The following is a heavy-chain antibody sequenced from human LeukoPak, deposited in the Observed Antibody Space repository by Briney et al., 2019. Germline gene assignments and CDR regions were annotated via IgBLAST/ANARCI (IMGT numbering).Heavy chain of an antibody. CDR2: IYHSGST. D-gene: IGHD2-2*01. CDR1: GYSISSGYY. CDR3: AGGLAYCSSTSCHDY. V-gene: IGHV4-38-2*01. J-gene: IGHJ4*02. Sequence: PPETLSLTCAVSGYSISSGYYWGWIRQPPGKGLEWIGSIYHSGSTYYNPSLKSRVTISVDTSKNQFSLKLSSVTAADTAVYYCAGGLAYCSSTSCHDYWGQGTLVTVSS.